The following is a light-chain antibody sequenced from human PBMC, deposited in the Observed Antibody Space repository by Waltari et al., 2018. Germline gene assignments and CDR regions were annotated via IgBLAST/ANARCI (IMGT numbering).Light chain of an antibody. V-gene: IGLV1-40*02. CDR1: SANIGAGYD. CDR3: QSYDSDRMGV. Sequence: QSVLTQPPSVSGAPGQRVTISCTGTSANIGAGYDVHWYRKVSGGVPQLVLEGTTQRPSGLPDRFSGFKSGRSAFRAITGLQPEDDADYYCQSYDSDRMGVFGGGTRLTVL. J-gene: IGLJ2*01. CDR2: GTT.